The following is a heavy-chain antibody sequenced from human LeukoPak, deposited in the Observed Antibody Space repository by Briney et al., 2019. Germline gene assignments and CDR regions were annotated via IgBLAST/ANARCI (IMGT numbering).Heavy chain of an antibody. CDR2: INHSGST. CDR1: GGSISSSSYY. V-gene: IGHV4-39*07. D-gene: IGHD3-16*02. Sequence: SETLSLTCTVSGGSISSSSYYWSWIRQPPGKGLEWIGEINHSGSTNYNPSLKSRVTISVDTSKNQFSLKLSSVTAADTAVYYCARGPRYYDYVWGSYRYNYFDYWGQGTLVTVSS. CDR3: ARGPRYYDYVWGSYRYNYFDY. J-gene: IGHJ4*02.